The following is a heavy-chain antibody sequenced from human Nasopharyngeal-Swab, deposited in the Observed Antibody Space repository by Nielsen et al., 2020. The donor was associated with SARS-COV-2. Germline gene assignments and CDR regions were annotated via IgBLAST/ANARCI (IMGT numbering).Heavy chain of an antibody. CDR3: ARDPSSSWLYDAFDI. D-gene: IGHD6-13*01. CDR2: ISYGGSNK. J-gene: IGHJ3*02. CDR1: GFTVSSNY. V-gene: IGHV3-30-3*01. Sequence: GGSLRLSCAASGFTVSSNYMSWVRQAPGKGLEWVAVISYGGSNKYYADSVKGRFTISRDNSKNTLYLQMNSLRAEDTAVYYCARDPSSSWLYDAFDIWGQGTMVTVSS.